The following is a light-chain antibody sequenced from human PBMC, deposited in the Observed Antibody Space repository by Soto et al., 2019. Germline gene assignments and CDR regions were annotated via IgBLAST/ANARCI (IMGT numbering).Light chain of an antibody. CDR1: SSDVGGYNY. V-gene: IGLV2-14*01. CDR3: SSYTSSSTLV. Sequence: QSVLTQPASVSGSPGQSITISCTGTSSDVGGYNYVSWYQKHPGKAHKLMIYDVSNRPSGVSNHFSGSKSGNTASLTISWLQAEDETDYYCSSYTSSSTLVFGTGTKVTVL. CDR2: DVS. J-gene: IGLJ1*01.